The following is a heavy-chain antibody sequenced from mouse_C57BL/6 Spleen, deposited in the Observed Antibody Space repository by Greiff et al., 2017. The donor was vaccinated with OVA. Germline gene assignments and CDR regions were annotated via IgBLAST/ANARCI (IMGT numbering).Heavy chain of an antibody. V-gene: IGHV1-64*01. Sequence: QVQLQQPGAELVKPGASVKLSCKASGYTFTSYWMHWVKQRPGQGLEWIGMIHPNSGSTNYNEKFKSKATLTVDKSSSTAYMQLSSLTSEDSEVLYCARWDCDGGFDVWGTGTTVTVSS. CDR2: IHPNSGST. D-gene: IGHD4-1*01. J-gene: IGHJ1*03. CDR1: GYTFTSYW. CDR3: ARWDCDGGFDV.